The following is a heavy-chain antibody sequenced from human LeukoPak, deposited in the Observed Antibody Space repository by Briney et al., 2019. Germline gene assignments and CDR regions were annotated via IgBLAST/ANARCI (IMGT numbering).Heavy chain of an antibody. CDR3: ARDVRLSSSGCSGY. D-gene: IGHD6-19*01. CDR1: GYTFTSYG. J-gene: IGHJ4*02. CDR2: ISAYNDNT. Sequence: ASVKVSCKASGYTFTSYGISWVRQAPGQGLEWVGWISAYNDNTDYAQKLRGRVTMTTDTSTSAVYMELRSLRSDDTAVYYCARDVRLSSSGCSGYWGQGTLVTVSS. V-gene: IGHV1-18*01.